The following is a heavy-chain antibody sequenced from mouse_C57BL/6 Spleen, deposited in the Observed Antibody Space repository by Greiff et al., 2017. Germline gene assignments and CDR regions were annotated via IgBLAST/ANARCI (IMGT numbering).Heavy chain of an antibody. CDR2: IDPSDSYT. J-gene: IGHJ3*01. D-gene: IGHD3-2*01. CDR1: GYTFTSYW. CDR3: ARDSLTGVAY. Sequence: VKLQESGAELVKPGASVKLSCKASGYTFTSYWMQWVKQRPGQGLEWIGEIDPSDSYTNYNQKFKGKATLTVDTSSSTAYMQLSSLTSEDSAVYYCARDSLTGVAYWGQGTLVTVSA. V-gene: IGHV1-50*01.